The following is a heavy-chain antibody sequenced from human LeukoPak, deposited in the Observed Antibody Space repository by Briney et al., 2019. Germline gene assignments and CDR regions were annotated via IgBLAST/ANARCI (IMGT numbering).Heavy chain of an antibody. D-gene: IGHD4-17*01. CDR1: GFTFSSHA. CDR2: FSGSGGNT. J-gene: IGHJ4*02. CDR3: ARRSTVTAGAY. V-gene: IGHV3-23*01. Sequence: GGSLRLSCATSGFTFSSHAMSWVRQAPGKGLEWVSVFSGSGGNTYYADSVKGRFTISRDNSKNTLFLQMDSLRAEDTAVYYCARRSTVTAGAYWGQGTLVTVSS.